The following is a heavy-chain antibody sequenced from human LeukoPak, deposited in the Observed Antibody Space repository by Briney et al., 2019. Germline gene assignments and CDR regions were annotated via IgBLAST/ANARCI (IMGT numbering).Heavy chain of an antibody. V-gene: IGHV4-59*08. CDR2: IYYSGST. Sequence: SETLSLTCTVSGGSISSYYWSWIRQPPGKGLEWIGYIYYSGSTNYNPSLKSRVTISVDTSKNQFSLKLSSVTAADTAVYYCARHRDSTYYGGIFDYWGQGTLVTVSS. CDR3: ARHRDSTYYGGIFDY. D-gene: IGHD4-23*01. J-gene: IGHJ4*02. CDR1: GGSISSYY.